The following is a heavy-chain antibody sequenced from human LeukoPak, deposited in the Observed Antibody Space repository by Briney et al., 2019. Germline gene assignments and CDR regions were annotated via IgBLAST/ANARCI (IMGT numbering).Heavy chain of an antibody. D-gene: IGHD2-15*01. CDR2: INHSGST. V-gene: IGHV4-34*01. CDR3: ARVAVARSGYFDY. J-gene: IGHJ4*02. Sequence: SETLSLTCAVYGGSFSGYYWSWIRQPPGKGLEWIGEINHSGSTNYNTSLKSRVTISVDTSKNQFSLKLSSVTAADTAVYYCARVAVARSGYFDYWGQGTLVTVSS. CDR1: GGSFSGYY.